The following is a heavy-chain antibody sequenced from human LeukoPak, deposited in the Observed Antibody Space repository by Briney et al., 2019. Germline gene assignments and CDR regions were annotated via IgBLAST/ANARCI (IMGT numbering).Heavy chain of an antibody. CDR2: ISGSGGST. V-gene: IGHV3-23*01. CDR1: GFTFSSYA. CDR3: AKDPIFSGSYGVFDS. Sequence: GGSLRLSCAASGFTFSSYAMSWVRQAPGKGLEWVSAISGSGGSTYYADSVKGRFTISRDNSKNTLYLQMNSLRAEGTAVYYCAKDPIFSGSYGVFDSWGQGTLVTVSS. J-gene: IGHJ4*02. D-gene: IGHD1-26*01.